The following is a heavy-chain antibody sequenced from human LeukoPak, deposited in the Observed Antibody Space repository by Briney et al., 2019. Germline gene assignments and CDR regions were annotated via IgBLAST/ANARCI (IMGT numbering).Heavy chain of an antibody. CDR2: ISGGGGST. Sequence: GGSLRLSCAASGFTFNIYAMNWVRQAPGKGLEWVSAISGGGGSTYFADSVKGRFTFSRGNSENTLYLQMNNLRAEDTAVYYCAKAPGTLADPYYFDYWGQGTQVTVSS. CDR3: AKAPGTLADPYYFDY. V-gene: IGHV3-23*01. J-gene: IGHJ4*02. CDR1: GFTFNIYA. D-gene: IGHD3-10*01.